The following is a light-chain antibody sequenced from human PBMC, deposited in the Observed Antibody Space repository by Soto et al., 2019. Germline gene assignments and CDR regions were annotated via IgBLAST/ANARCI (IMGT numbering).Light chain of an antibody. CDR1: SSDVGGYNY. CDR2: DVS. V-gene: IGLV2-11*01. CDR3: CSYAGSPWV. J-gene: IGLJ3*02. Sequence: QSALTQPRSVSGSPGQSVTISCTGTSSDVGGYNYVSWYQQHPGKAPKLMIYDVSKRPSGVPDRFSGSKSGNTAFLTISGLQAEDEADYYCCSYAGSPWVFGGGTKLTVL.